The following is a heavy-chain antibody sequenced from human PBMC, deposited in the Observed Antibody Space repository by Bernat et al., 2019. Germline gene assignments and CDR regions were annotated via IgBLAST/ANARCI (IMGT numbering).Heavy chain of an antibody. CDR2: ISAYNGNT. J-gene: IGHJ3*02. CDR1: GYTFTSYG. CDR3: ARDRLGYCSGGSCYLDSYDAFDI. D-gene: IGHD2-15*01. V-gene: IGHV1-18*04. Sequence: QVQLVQSGAEVKKPGASVKVSCKASGYTFTSYGISWVRQAPGQGLEWMGWISAYNGNTNYAQKLQGRVTMTTDTSTSTAYMELRSLRSDDTAVYYCARDRLGYCSGGSCYLDSYDAFDIWGQGNPGHRLL.